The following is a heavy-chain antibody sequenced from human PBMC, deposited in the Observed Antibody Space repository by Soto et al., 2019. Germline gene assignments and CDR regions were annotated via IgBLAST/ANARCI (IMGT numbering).Heavy chain of an antibody. J-gene: IGHJ6*02. Sequence: QVQLVESGGGVVQPGRSLRLSCAASGFTFSSYAMHWVRQAPGKGLEWVAVISYDGSNKYYADSVKGRFTISRDNSKNTLYLQMNSLRAEDTAVYYCARDQQQLVHYYYGMDVWGQGTTVTVSS. CDR1: GFTFSSYA. D-gene: IGHD6-6*01. CDR2: ISYDGSNK. CDR3: ARDQQQLVHYYYGMDV. V-gene: IGHV3-30-3*01.